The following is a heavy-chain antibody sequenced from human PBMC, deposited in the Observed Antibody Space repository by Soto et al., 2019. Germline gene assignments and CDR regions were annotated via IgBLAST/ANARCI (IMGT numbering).Heavy chain of an antibody. CDR1: GYPVTAYY. Sequence: QLHLVQSGAVVKKPGASVTVSCSASGYPVTAYYMHWVRQAPGRGLEWMGGINPATGAAKYTQTFQGRVTMTRDTSTSTVFMELGGLTSEDTAVFYGARGGGVGVAGSAAFDMWGQGTLVTVSS. CDR2: INPATGAA. D-gene: IGHD3-3*01. V-gene: IGHV1-2*02. CDR3: ARGGGVGVAGSAAFDM. J-gene: IGHJ3*02.